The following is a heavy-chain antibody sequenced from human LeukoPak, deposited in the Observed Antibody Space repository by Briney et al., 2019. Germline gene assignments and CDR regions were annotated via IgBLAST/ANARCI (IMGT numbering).Heavy chain of an antibody. CDR3: AKDAYGGATFFYYMDV. J-gene: IGHJ6*03. CDR2: ISWNSGNI. Sequence: PGRSLRLSCAGSGLTFDDYAMHWGRQTPGKGLEWVSGISWNSGNIAYADFVGGRFTISRDNAKNPLSLQMHSLSDEDTAVYYCAKDAYGGATFFYYMDVWGKGTTVTVSS. CDR1: GLTFDDYA. D-gene: IGHD2/OR15-2a*01. V-gene: IGHV3-9*01.